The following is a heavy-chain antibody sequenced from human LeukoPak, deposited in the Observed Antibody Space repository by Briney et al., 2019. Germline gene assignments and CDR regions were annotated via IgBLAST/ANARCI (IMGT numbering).Heavy chain of an antibody. J-gene: IGHJ1*01. D-gene: IGHD3-10*02. Sequence: PGGSPRLSCAASGFTFSSYAMSWVRQAPGKGLEWVSAISGSGGSTYYADSVKGRFTISRDNSKNTLYLQMNSLRAEDTAVYYCAKPARHYFVGLGYFQHWGQGTLVTVSS. V-gene: IGHV3-23*01. CDR3: AKPARHYFVGLGYFQH. CDR2: ISGSGGST. CDR1: GFTFSSYA.